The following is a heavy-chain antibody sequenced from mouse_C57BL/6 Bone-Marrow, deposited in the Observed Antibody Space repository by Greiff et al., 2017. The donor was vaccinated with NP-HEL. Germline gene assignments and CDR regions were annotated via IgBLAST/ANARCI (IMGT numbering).Heavy chain of an antibody. Sequence: QVQLQQPGAELVKPGASVTMSCKASGYTFTSYWITWVKQRPGQGLEWIGDIYPGSGSTNYNEKFKSKATLTVDTSSSTAYMQLSSLTSEDSAVYYCARKNLLLRYAMDYWGQGTSVTVSS. CDR2: IYPGSGST. J-gene: IGHJ4*01. V-gene: IGHV1-55*01. CDR1: GYTFTSYW. D-gene: IGHD1-1*01. CDR3: ARKNLLLRYAMDY.